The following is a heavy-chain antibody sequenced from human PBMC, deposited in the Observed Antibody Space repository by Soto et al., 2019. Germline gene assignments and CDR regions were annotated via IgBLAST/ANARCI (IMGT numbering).Heavy chain of an antibody. V-gene: IGHV1-18*01. CDR3: ASPLEENSGWYDAFAI. D-gene: IGHD6-19*01. CDR2: ISAYNGNT. Sequence: ASVKVSCKASGYTFTSYGISWVRQAPGQGLEWMGWISAYNGNTNYAQKLQGRVTMTTDTSTSTAYMELRSLRSDDTAVYYCASPLEENSGWYDAFAIWRQGKMVTAS. J-gene: IGHJ3*02. CDR1: GYTFTSYG.